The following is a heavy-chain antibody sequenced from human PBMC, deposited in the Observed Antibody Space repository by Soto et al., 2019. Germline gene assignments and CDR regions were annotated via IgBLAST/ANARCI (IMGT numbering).Heavy chain of an antibody. CDR2: IYHSRST. Sequence: PSETLSLTCAVSGGSISSGGYSWSWIRQPPGKGLEWIGYIYHSRSTYYNPSLKSRVTISVDRSKNQFSLKLSSVTAADTAVYYCARAVVEMATISAAFDIWGQGTMVTVSS. CDR3: ARAVVEMATISAAFDI. D-gene: IGHD5-12*01. CDR1: GGSISSGGYS. J-gene: IGHJ3*02. V-gene: IGHV4-30-2*01.